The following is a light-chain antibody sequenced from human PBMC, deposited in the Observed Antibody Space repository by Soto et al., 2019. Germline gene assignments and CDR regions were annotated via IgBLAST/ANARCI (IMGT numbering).Light chain of an antibody. CDR2: AAS. V-gene: IGKV1-16*01. Sequence: DIQLTQSPSSLSASVGDKVTITCRASQSIRSYLNWVQQKPGKAPKLLIFAASTLVRGVPSRFSGRGSGTEFTLTISSLQADDSATYYCQQYTNTNNPWMFGQGTKVDIK. CDR3: QQYTNTNNPWM. J-gene: IGKJ1*01. CDR1: QSIRSY.